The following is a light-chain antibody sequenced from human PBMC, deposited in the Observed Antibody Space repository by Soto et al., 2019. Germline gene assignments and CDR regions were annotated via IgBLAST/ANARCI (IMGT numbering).Light chain of an antibody. CDR2: EVS. CDR3: SSYTSSNTLV. CDR1: SSDVGVYNY. V-gene: IGLV2-14*01. J-gene: IGLJ2*01. Sequence: QSALTQPASVSGSPGQSITISCTGTSSDVGVYNYVSWYQQHPGKAPKLMIYEVSNRPSGVSNRFSGSKSGNTASLTISGLQAEDEADYYCSSYTSSNTLVFGVGTKLTVL.